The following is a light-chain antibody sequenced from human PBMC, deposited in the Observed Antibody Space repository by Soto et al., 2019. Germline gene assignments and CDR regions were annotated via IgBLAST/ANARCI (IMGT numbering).Light chain of an antibody. Sequence: EIVLTQSPATLSLSPGERATLSCRASQSVRSYLAWYQQKPGQAPRLLMYDVSNRATGIPARFSGSGSGTGFTLTISSLEPEDSAVYYCQQRSSWPYTFGQGTKLEIK. V-gene: IGKV3-11*01. CDR1: QSVRSY. CDR3: QQRSSWPYT. CDR2: DVS. J-gene: IGKJ2*01.